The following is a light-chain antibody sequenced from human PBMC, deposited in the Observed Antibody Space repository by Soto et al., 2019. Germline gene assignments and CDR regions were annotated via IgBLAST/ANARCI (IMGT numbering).Light chain of an antibody. J-gene: IGKJ5*01. Sequence: EIGWTQSPGTLSLSPGERATLSCRASQSVSSSYLAWYQQKPGQAPRLLIYGASSRATGIPDRFSGSGSGTDFTLTISRLEPEDFAVYYCQQYGSSLSITFGQGTRLEIK. CDR2: GAS. CDR3: QQYGSSLSIT. CDR1: QSVSSSY. V-gene: IGKV3-20*01.